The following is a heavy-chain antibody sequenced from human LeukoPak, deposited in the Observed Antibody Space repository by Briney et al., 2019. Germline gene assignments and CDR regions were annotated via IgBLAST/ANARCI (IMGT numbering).Heavy chain of an antibody. Sequence: SETLSLTCTVSGGSISSGSYYWSWIRQPAVKGLEWLGNIFTRGTTNYNASLASRLTISLDTAKNQFSLHLSSVTAADTAVYYCARVPTVTFFDYWGQGTLVTVSS. D-gene: IGHD4-17*01. CDR2: IFTRGTT. V-gene: IGHV4-61*09. CDR3: ARVPTVTFFDY. J-gene: IGHJ4*02. CDR1: GGSISSGSYY.